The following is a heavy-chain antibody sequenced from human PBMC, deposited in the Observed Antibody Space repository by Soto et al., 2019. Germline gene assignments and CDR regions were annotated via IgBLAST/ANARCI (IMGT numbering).Heavy chain of an antibody. J-gene: IGHJ6*03. CDR2: ISGSGGST. D-gene: IGHD6-19*01. CDR3: AKAGWPETPFERGYYMDV. Sequence: EVQLLESGGGLVQPGGSLRLSCAASGFTFSSYAMSWVRQAPGKGLEWVSAISGSGGSTYYADSVKGRFTISRDNSKNPLYLQMNSLRAEDTAVYYCAKAGWPETPFERGYYMDVWGKGTTVTVSS. CDR1: GFTFSSYA. V-gene: IGHV3-23*01.